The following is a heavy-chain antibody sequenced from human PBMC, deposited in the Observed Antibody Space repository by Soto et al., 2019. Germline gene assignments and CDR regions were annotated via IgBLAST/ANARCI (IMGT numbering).Heavy chain of an antibody. CDR1: GGTFSSYA. CDR2: IIPIFGTA. D-gene: IGHD3-22*01. CDR3: ASLDSSGYSYPHAAFDI. J-gene: IGHJ3*02. V-gene: IGHV1-69*13. Sequence: SVKGSCKASGGTFSSYAISWVRQAPGQGLEWMGGIIPIFGTANYAQKFQGRVTITADESTSTAYMELSSLRSEDTAVYYCASLDSSGYSYPHAAFDIWGHRTMVTVSS.